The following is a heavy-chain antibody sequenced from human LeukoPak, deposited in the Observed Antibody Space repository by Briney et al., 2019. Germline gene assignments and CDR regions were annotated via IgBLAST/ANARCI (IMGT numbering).Heavy chain of an antibody. CDR1: GGSINSGSYF. V-gene: IGHV4-61*02. J-gene: IGHJ4*02. D-gene: IGHD1-26*01. Sequence: PSQNLSFTCTVSGGSINSGSYFWRWIRQPPGKGLEWIGRIYTSGITNYNSSLMSRATISIDTSKNQFSLKLSSVTAADTAVYYCARSNSGSYRELDYWGQGALVTVSS. CDR3: ARSNSGSYRELDY. CDR2: IYTSGIT.